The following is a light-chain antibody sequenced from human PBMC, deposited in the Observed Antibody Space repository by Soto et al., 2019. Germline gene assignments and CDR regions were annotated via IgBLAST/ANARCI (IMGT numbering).Light chain of an antibody. Sequence: IQMTQSPASLSASVGDSVTITCRASQNIFSFLGWYQHKPGKAPELLIYAASNLQSGVPSRFSGSGSGTDFTLTISSLQPEDFATYYCLQDYNYPLTFGGGTKVDIK. J-gene: IGKJ4*01. CDR3: LQDYNYPLT. CDR1: QNIFSF. CDR2: AAS. V-gene: IGKV1-6*01.